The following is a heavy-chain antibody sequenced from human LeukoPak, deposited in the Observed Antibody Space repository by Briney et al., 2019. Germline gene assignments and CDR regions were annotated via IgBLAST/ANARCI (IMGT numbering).Heavy chain of an antibody. J-gene: IGHJ4*02. CDR2: INHSGST. CDR1: GGSFSGYY. D-gene: IGHD3-10*01. V-gene: IGHV4-34*01. Sequence: SETLSLTCAVYGGSFSGYYWSWIRQPPGKGLEWLGEINHSGSTNYNPSLKSRVTISVDTSKNQLSLKQSSVTAADTAVYYCARGLGYYGSGIFYWWGQGTLVTVSS. CDR3: ARGLGYYGSGIFYW.